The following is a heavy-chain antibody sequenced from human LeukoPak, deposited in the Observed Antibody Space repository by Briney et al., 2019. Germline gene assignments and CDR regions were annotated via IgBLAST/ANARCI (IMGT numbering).Heavy chain of an antibody. CDR3: ARDFLGRTNGGSNYFGMDV. Sequence: ASVKVSCKSSGYTFTDYFLHWVRQAPGQGLEWMGCTNLHTGGAHYAQKFQDWVSLTRDTSIDTAFMELSSLRSDATAIYYCARDFLGRTNGGSNYFGMDVWGQGTTVTVSS. CDR1: GYTFTDYF. CDR2: TNLHTGGA. V-gene: IGHV1-2*04. D-gene: IGHD2-8*01. J-gene: IGHJ6*02.